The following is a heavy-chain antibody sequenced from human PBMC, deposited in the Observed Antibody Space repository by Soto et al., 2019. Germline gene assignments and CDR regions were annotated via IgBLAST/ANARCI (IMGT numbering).Heavy chain of an antibody. CDR3: ARLHVDTAMVTSGYYYGMDV. D-gene: IGHD5-18*01. J-gene: IGHJ6*02. Sequence: APVKVSCKASGGTFSSYAISWVRQAPGQGLEWMGGIIPIFGTANYAQKFQGRVTITADESTSTAYMELSSLRSEDTAVYYCARLHVDTAMVTSGYYYGMDVWGQGTTVTVSS. V-gene: IGHV1-69*13. CDR2: IIPIFGTA. CDR1: GGTFSSYA.